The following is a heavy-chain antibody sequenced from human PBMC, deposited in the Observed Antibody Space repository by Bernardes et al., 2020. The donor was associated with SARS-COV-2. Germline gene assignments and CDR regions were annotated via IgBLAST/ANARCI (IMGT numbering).Heavy chain of an antibody. D-gene: IGHD5-12*01. J-gene: IGHJ5*02. CDR2: IFSDGRI. V-gene: IGHV3-53*01. CDR1: GFPVRNNH. Sequence: GGSLRLSCAASGFPVRNNHMNWVRQAPGKGLEWVSNIFSDGRIYYGDSVKGRFTISRDNSTDTVYLQMNSLTVEDTATYYCARDPMDGYALLDLWGQGTLVTVSS. CDR3: ARDPMDGYALLDL.